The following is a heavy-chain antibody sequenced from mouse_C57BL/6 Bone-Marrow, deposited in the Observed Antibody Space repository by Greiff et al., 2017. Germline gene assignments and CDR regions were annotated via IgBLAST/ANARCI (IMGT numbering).Heavy chain of an antibody. Sequence: VHVKQSGAELVKPGASVKLSCTASGFNIKDYYMHWVKQRTEQGLEWIGRIDPEDGETKYAPKFQGKATITADTSSNTAYLQLSSLTSEDTAVYYCARTRTTVVATDGYFDVWGTGTTVTVSS. CDR3: ARTRTTVVATDGYFDV. CDR2: IDPEDGET. V-gene: IGHV14-2*01. D-gene: IGHD1-1*01. J-gene: IGHJ1*03. CDR1: GFNIKDYY.